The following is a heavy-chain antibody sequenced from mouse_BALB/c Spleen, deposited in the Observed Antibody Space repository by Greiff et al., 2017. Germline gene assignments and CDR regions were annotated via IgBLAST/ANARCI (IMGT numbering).Heavy chain of an antibody. V-gene: IGHV1-7*01. CDR3: ARRTARYAMDY. CDR2: INPSTGYT. D-gene: IGHD3-3*01. Sequence: VQLQESWAELAKPGASVKMSCKASGYTFTSYWMHWVKQRPGQGLEWIGYINPSTGYTEYNQKFKDKATLTADKSSSTAYMQLSSLTSEDSAVYYCARRTARYAMDYWGQGTSVTVSS. J-gene: IGHJ4*01. CDR1: GYTFTSYW.